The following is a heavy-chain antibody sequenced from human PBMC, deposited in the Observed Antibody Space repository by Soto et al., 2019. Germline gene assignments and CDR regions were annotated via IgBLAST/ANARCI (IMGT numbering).Heavy chain of an antibody. CDR2: ISSTGSGT. D-gene: IGHD2-2*01. Sequence: QPGGSLRLSCSASGFHFSSYSMYLVRQAPGKGLEYVSAISSTGSGTYYADSVKGRFTISRDKSKNTLYLQISSLRAEDTAVYYCVKGLEYRPEYYFDYWGQGTLVTVSS. V-gene: IGHV3-64D*06. CDR1: GFHFSSYS. J-gene: IGHJ4*02. CDR3: VKGLEYRPEYYFDY.